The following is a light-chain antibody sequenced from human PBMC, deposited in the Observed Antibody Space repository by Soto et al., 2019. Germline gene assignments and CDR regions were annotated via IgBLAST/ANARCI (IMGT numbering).Light chain of an antibody. CDR1: QSVSNN. CDR2: GPS. CDR3: HQYNDWPPA. V-gene: IGKV3-15*01. Sequence: EIVVTQSPATLSVSPGERATLTCRASQSVSNNLAWYQQKPGQAPRLLIYGPSTRASGIPARFSGSGYGREFTLTISSLQSEDYGVYYCHQYNDWPPALGQGTKVDIK. J-gene: IGKJ1*01.